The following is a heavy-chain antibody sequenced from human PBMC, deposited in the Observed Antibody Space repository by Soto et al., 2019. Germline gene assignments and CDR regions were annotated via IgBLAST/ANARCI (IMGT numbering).Heavy chain of an antibody. V-gene: IGHV3-74*01. CDR2: VHSDGTTT. CDR3: XXGXRGGFDL. Sequence: EVQLVESGGGLVQPGESLRLSCAASGFTFDYYWMHWVRQAPXKGLVWVSRVHSDGTTTTYADSVKGRFTISRDNXXXXXXXXXXXXXXXXXXIXXXXXGXRGGFDLWGHGTVVTVSS. D-gene: IGHD3-10*01. CDR1: GFTFDYYW. J-gene: IGHJ3*01.